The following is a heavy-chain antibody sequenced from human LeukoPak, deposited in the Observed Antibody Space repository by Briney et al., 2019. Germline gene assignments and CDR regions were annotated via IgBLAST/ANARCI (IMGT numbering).Heavy chain of an antibody. D-gene: IGHD3-10*01. CDR1: GYTFTGYY. J-gene: IGHJ5*02. V-gene: IGHV1-2*02. CDR2: INPNSGGT. Sequence: ASVKVSCKASGYTFTGYYMHWVRHAPGQGREWMGWINPNSGGTHYAQKFQGRVTMTRDTSISTAYMELSRLRSDDTAVYYCARGRLVRGDSGWFYWFDPWGQGTLVTVSS. CDR3: ARGRLVRGDSGWFYWFDP.